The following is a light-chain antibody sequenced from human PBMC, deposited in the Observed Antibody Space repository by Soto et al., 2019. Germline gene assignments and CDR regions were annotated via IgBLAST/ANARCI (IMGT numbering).Light chain of an antibody. Sequence: EIVLTQSPGTLSLSPRERATHSCRASQSVSSSYLAWYQQKPGQAPRLLIYGASSRATGIPDRFSGSGSGTDFTLTISRLEPEDFAVYYCQQYGSSPVYTFGQGTKLEIK. J-gene: IGKJ2*01. CDR3: QQYGSSPVYT. V-gene: IGKV3-20*01. CDR2: GAS. CDR1: QSVSSSY.